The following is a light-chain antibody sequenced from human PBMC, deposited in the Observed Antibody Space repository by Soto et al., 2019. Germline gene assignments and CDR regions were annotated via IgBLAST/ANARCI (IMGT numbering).Light chain of an antibody. CDR3: QHYNSYSEA. J-gene: IGKJ1*01. Sequence: DIQMTQSPSTLSGSVEERVTITCLASQTISSWLAWYQQKPGKAPKLLIYKASTLKSGVPSRFSGSGSGTEFTLTISSLQPDDFATYYCQHYNSYSEAFGQGTKVDIK. V-gene: IGKV1-5*03. CDR1: QTISSW. CDR2: KAS.